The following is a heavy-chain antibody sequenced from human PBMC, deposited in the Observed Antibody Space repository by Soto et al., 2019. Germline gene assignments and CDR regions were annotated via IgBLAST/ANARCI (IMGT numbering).Heavy chain of an antibody. D-gene: IGHD6-19*01. J-gene: IGHJ4*02. V-gene: IGHV5-51*01. CDR1: GYSFTSDW. CDR3: ARFYSRGLYYFDI. Sequence: GESLKISCKGSGYSFTSDWIGWVRQMPGKGLEWLGIIYPGDSDTRYSPSFQGQVTIAADKSINTAYLQWRSLKASDTAMYFCARFYSRGLYYFDIWGQGTLVTVSS. CDR2: IYPGDSDT.